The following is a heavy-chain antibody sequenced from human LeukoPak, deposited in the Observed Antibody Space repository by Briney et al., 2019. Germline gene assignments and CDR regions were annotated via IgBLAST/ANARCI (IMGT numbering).Heavy chain of an antibody. D-gene: IGHD5-18*01. J-gene: IGHJ3*02. CDR1: GYTFTTFG. Sequence: SVKVSCKASGYTFTTFGITWVRQAPGQGLEWMGGIIPIFGTANYAQKFQGRVTITTDESTSTAYMELSSLRSEDTAVYYCAGRGYSYGSNAFDIWGQGTMVTVSS. V-gene: IGHV1-69*05. CDR2: IIPIFGTA. CDR3: AGRGYSYGSNAFDI.